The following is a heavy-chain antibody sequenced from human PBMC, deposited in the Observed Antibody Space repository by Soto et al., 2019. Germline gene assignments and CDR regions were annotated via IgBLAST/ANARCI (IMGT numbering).Heavy chain of an antibody. D-gene: IGHD6-6*01. CDR1: GFTFSSYS. Sequence: GGSLRLSCAVSGFTFSSYSMNWVRQAPGKGLEWVSSISSSSSYIDYADSVKGRFTISRDNAKNSLYLQMNSLRAEDTAVYYCARDGIIAARRGGIDYWGQGTLVTVSS. V-gene: IGHV3-21*01. CDR3: ARDGIIAARRGGIDY. J-gene: IGHJ4*02. CDR2: ISSSSSYI.